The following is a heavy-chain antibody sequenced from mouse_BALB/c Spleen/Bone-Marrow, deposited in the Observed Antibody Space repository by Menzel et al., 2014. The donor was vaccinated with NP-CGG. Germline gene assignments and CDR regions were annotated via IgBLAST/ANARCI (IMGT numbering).Heavy chain of an antibody. D-gene: IGHD2-4*01. CDR3: ARGRIYYDYGVGDY. CDR2: ISDGGSYT. J-gene: IGHJ2*01. Sequence: EVMLVESGGGLVKPGGSLKLSCAVSGFTFSDYYMYWVRQTPEKRLEWVATISDGGSYTYYPDSVKGRFTISRDNAKNNLYLQMSSLKSEDTAMYYCARGRIYYDYGVGDYWGQGTTLTVSS. V-gene: IGHV5-4*02. CDR1: GFTFSDYY.